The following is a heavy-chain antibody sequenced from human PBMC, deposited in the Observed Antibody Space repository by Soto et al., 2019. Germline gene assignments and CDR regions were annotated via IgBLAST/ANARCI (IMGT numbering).Heavy chain of an antibody. J-gene: IGHJ5*02. D-gene: IGHD3-10*01. CDR2: IYWDDDK. CDR1: GFSLTTRGVG. Sequence: QITLKESGPTLVKPTQTLTLTCTFSGFSLTTRGVGVGWIRQPPGKALECLALIYWDDDKRYSPSLQSRRSITKDTSKNQVVLTMTNVDPVDTATYYCAHIPNYYPYDWFDPWGQGTLVSVSS. CDR3: AHIPNYYPYDWFDP. V-gene: IGHV2-5*02.